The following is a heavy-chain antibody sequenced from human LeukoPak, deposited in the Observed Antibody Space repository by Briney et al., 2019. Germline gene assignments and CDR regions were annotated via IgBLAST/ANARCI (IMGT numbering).Heavy chain of an antibody. D-gene: IGHD3-22*01. CDR1: GFTFDDYA. Sequence: GGSLRLSCAASGFTFDDYAMHWVRQAPGKGLEWVSGISWNSGSIGYADSVKGRFTISRDNAKNSLYLQMNSLRAEDTALYYCAKDIRSGYTTLQHWGQGALVTVSS. J-gene: IGHJ1*01. V-gene: IGHV3-9*01. CDR3: AKDIRSGYTTLQH. CDR2: ISWNSGSI.